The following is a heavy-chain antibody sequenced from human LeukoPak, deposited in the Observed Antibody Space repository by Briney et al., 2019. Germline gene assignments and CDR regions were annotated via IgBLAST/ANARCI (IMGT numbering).Heavy chain of an antibody. CDR2: IYDSGGT. CDR1: GGSIRSSH. CDR3: ASDLTVPPYNWFDP. Sequence: SETLSLTCTVSGGSIRSSHWSWIRQPAGKGLEWIAIIYDSGGTNYNPSLKSRVTISRDTSKNQFSLTLTSVTAADTAVYYCASDLTVPPYNWFDPWGQGTLVTVSS. J-gene: IGHJ5*02. D-gene: IGHD7-27*01. V-gene: IGHV4-4*07.